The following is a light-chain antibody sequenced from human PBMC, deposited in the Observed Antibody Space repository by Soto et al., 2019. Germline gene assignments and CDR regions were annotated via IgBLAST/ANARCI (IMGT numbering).Light chain of an antibody. CDR3: QQSYSTPRT. CDR2: AAS. CDR1: QSISGY. Sequence: DLQMTQSPSSLSASVGDRVTITCWASQSISGYLNWYQQKPGKAPKLLIYAASSLQSGVPSRFSGSVSGTDFTLTISSLQPEEFATYYCQQSYSTPRTFGQGTKVDIK. J-gene: IGKJ1*01. V-gene: IGKV1-39*01.